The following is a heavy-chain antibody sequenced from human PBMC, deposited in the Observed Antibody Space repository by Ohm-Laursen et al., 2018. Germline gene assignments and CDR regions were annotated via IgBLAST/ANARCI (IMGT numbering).Heavy chain of an antibody. V-gene: IGHV1-2*02. Sequence: EASVKVSCTASGYTFTGYYMHWVRQAPGQGLEWMGWINPNTGGTNYAQKFQGRVTMTRDTSISTAYMELSRLTSDDTAVSYCGRAPAGYFDLWGRGTLVTVSS. CDR1: GYTFTGYY. CDR2: INPNTGGT. J-gene: IGHJ2*01. CDR3: GRAPAGYFDL.